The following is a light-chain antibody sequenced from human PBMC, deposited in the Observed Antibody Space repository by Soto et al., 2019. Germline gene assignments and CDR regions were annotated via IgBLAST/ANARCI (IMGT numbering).Light chain of an antibody. CDR1: QSVSSN. CDR3: QQYNNWPIT. V-gene: IGKV3-15*01. Sequence: EIVLTLSLSALSFSTCERSTLSCRASQSVSSNLAWYQHKPGQAPRRLISGASTRATGIPARFSGSGSGTEFTLTISSLQSEDFAVYYCQQYNNWPITFGQGTRLEI. CDR2: GAS. J-gene: IGKJ5*01.